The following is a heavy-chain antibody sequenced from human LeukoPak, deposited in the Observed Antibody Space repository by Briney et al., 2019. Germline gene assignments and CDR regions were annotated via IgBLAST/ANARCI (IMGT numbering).Heavy chain of an antibody. Sequence: ASVKVSCKASGYTXISYGVNGVRQAPGQGLEWLGWVSDYNDNTKYAQKFQGRVTMTKDTSTSIAYMELRSLRSDDTAVYYCARSITLVRGVFDYWGQGSLVTVSS. CDR3: ARSITLVRGVFDY. J-gene: IGHJ4*02. CDR1: GYTXISYG. V-gene: IGHV1-18*01. D-gene: IGHD3-10*01. CDR2: VSDYNDNT.